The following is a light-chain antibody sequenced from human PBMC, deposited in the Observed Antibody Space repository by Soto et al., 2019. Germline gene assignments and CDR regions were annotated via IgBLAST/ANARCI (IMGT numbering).Light chain of an antibody. CDR2: GAS. CDR1: QSDSSSF. V-gene: IGKV3-20*01. Sequence: EIVLTQSPGTLSLSPGERATLSCRASQSDSSSFLAWYQQKPGQAPRLLIYGASSRATGIPDRFSGSGSGTDFTLTISGLEPEDFAVYYCQQYGSSPWTFGQGTKVEIK. CDR3: QQYGSSPWT. J-gene: IGKJ1*01.